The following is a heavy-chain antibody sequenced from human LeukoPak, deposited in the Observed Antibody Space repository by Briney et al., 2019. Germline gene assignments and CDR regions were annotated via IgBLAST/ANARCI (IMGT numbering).Heavy chain of an antibody. D-gene: IGHD5-18*01. Sequence: GGSLRLSCAASGFTFSSYAMSWVRQAPGKGLVWVSRIKSDGSTTTYADSVKGRFTISRDNAKNTLYLQMNSLRAEDTAVYYCARVVDTHFDYWGQGTLVTVSS. V-gene: IGHV3-74*01. CDR1: GFTFSSYA. CDR3: ARVVDTHFDY. J-gene: IGHJ4*02. CDR2: IKSDGSTT.